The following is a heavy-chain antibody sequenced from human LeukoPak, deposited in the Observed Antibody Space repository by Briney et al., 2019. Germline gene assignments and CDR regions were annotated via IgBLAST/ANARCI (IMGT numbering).Heavy chain of an antibody. D-gene: IGHD3-10*01. Sequence: PSGTLSLTCAVSGGSISSYYWSWIRQPAGKGLEWIGRIYTSGSTNYNPPLKSRVTMSVDTSKNQFSLKLSSVTAADTAVYYCASHYGSGSIPFDYWGQGTLVTVSS. V-gene: IGHV4-4*07. CDR1: GGSISSYY. CDR3: ASHYGSGSIPFDY. CDR2: IYTSGST. J-gene: IGHJ4*02.